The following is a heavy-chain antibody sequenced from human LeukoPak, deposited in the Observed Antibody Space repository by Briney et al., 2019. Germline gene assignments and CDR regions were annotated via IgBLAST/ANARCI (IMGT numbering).Heavy chain of an antibody. D-gene: IGHD3-22*01. CDR2: IKQDGSEK. CDR1: GFTFSSYW. CDR3: ARDMFGLVVTHFDY. Sequence: GGSLRLSCAASGFTFSSYWMSWVRQAPGKGLEWVAKIKQDGSEKYYVDSVKGRFTISRDNAKNSLYLQMNSLRAEDTAVYYCARDMFGLVVTHFDYWGQGTLVTVSS. V-gene: IGHV3-7*01. J-gene: IGHJ4*02.